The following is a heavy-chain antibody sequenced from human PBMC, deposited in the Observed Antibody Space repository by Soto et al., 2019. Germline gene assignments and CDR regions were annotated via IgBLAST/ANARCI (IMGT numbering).Heavy chain of an antibody. CDR3: ARTLLGYCSGGSCVDAFDI. J-gene: IGHJ3*02. D-gene: IGHD2-15*01. CDR1: GGSFSGYY. V-gene: IGHV4-34*01. CDR2: INHSGST. Sequence: SGALSLKCAVYGGSFSGYYWSWIRQPPGKGLEWIGEINHSGSTNYNPSLKSRVTISVDTSKNQFSLKLSSVTAADTAVYYCARTLLGYCSGGSCVDAFDIWGQGTMVTVSS.